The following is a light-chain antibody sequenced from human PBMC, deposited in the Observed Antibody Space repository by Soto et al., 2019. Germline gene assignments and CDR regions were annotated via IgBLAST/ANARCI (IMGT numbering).Light chain of an antibody. J-gene: IGLJ3*02. CDR2: EVD. CDR3: SSFTNTNSLEDWV. Sequence: SVLTQPASVSGSPGQSITISCTGTSSDVGTYNLVSWYQQHPGRAPKLIIYEVDSRTSGISDRFSGSKSGNTASLTISGLQPEDEADYYCSSFTNTNSLEDWVFGGGTKLTVL. CDR1: SSDVGTYNL. V-gene: IGLV2-14*02.